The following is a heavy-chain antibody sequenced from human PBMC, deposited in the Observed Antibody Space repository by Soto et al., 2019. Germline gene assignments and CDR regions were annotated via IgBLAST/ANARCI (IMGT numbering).Heavy chain of an antibody. CDR3: ARGYDTALAPIF. CDR1: GGSFSSYH. D-gene: IGHD5-18*01. Sequence: SETLSLTCAVYGGSFSSYHWSWIRQTPGKGLEWIGEINHLTTTNYNPSLKSRVIISLDTPKNQFSLKLSSVTAADTAVYYCARGYDTALAPIFWGQGIMVTVS. CDR2: INHLTTT. J-gene: IGHJ4*02. V-gene: IGHV4-34*01.